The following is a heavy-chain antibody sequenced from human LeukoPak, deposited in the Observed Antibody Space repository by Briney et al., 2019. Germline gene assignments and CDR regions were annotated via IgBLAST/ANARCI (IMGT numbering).Heavy chain of an antibody. CDR2: IYYSGST. D-gene: IGHD1-14*01. J-gene: IGHJ5*02. Sequence: SETLSLTCTVYGGSISSYYWSWIRQPPGKGLEWIGYIYYSGSTNYNPSLKSRVTISVDTSKNQFSLKLSSVTAADTAVYYCARVSEVSYNWCDPWGQGTLVTVSS. V-gene: IGHV4-59*01. CDR3: ARVSEVSYNWCDP. CDR1: GGSISSYY.